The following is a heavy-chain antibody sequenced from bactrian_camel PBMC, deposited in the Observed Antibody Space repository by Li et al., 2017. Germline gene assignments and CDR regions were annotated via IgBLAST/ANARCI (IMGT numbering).Heavy chain of an antibody. J-gene: IGHJ4*01. CDR2: IDTVDGST. CDR3: AAGGRDCYSGPLIGDKYNY. CDR1: EFNYRTKC. Sequence: DVQLVESGGDSVQAGGSLRLSCVASEFNYRTKCMAWFRQGPGKEREGVAVIDTVDGSTSYADSVQGRFTISQDSNKNMVYLQMNNLKPEDTGMYYCAAGGRDCYSGPLIGDKYNYWGQGTQVTVS. V-gene: IGHV3S40*01. D-gene: IGHD3*01.